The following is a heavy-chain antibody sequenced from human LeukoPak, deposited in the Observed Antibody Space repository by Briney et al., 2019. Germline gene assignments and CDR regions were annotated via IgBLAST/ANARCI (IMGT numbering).Heavy chain of an antibody. CDR2: IYYSGST. CDR3: ARDWSITIFGVVTRPRGWFDP. D-gene: IGHD3-3*01. V-gene: IGHV4-59*12. CDR1: GGSISSYY. Sequence: SETLSLTCTVSGGSISSYYWSWIRQPPGKGLEWIGYIYYSGSTNYNPSLKSRVTISVDTSKNQFSLKLSSVTAADTAVYYCARDWSITIFGVVTRPRGWFDPWGQGTLVTVSS. J-gene: IGHJ5*02.